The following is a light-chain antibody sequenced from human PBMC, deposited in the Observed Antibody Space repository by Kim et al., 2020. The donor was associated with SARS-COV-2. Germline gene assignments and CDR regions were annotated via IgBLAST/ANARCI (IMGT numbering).Light chain of an antibody. J-gene: IGLJ2*01. CDR3: CSYAGSHTSV. CDR1: SSDVGNYNL. Sequence: QSALTQPASVSGSLGQSITISCTGTSSDVGNYNLVSWYQQHPGKAPKLIIYEVNKRPSGISNRFSGSKSGNSASLTISGLQADDMADYYFCSYAGSHTSVFGVGTKGTVL. V-gene: IGLV2-23*02. CDR2: EVN.